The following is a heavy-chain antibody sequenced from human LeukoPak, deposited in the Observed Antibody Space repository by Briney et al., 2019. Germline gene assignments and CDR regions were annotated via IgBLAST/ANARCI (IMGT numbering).Heavy chain of an antibody. V-gene: IGHV1-46*01. D-gene: IGHD4-23*01. CDR2: INPSGGST. CDR3: ARVGLTVVSASYFQH. Sequence: ASVKVSCKASGYTFTSYYMHWVRQAPGQGLEWMGIINPSGGSTSYAQKFQGRVTMTRDTSTSTVYMELSSLRSEDTAVYYCARVGLTVVSASYFQHWGQGTLVTVSS. CDR1: GYTFTSYY. J-gene: IGHJ1*01.